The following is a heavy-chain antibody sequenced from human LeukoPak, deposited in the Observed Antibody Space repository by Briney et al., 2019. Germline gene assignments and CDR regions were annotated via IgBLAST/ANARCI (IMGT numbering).Heavy chain of an antibody. Sequence: GEWLKISCQATGYSFSLYFIGWVRQMPGKGLEWMGVSYPGDATAMHSPTLQRQVTMSVAKTTNTAYLQWSSLTDSDTAMYSCAKLSSGSWADNEYFHAWGQGTLVTVSS. CDR2: SYPGDATA. CDR3: AKLSSGSWADNEYFHA. J-gene: IGHJ1*01. D-gene: IGHD6-13*01. V-gene: IGHV5-51*01. CDR1: GYSFSLYF.